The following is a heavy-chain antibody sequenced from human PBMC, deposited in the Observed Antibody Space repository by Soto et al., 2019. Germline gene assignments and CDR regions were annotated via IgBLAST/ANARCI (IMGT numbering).Heavy chain of an antibody. CDR1: GDSITSSTYY. CDR3: ARQSYDSSDYFDC. CDR2: IYYSGST. D-gene: IGHD3-22*01. V-gene: IGHV4-39*01. Sequence: QVQLQESGPGLVKPSETLSLTCTVSGDSITSSTYYWGWIRQPPGKGLEWIGSIYYSGSTYYNPALNSRVTISVDTSRIHFSLKVISVTAADTAVYYCARQSYDSSDYFDCWGQGTLVTVSS. J-gene: IGHJ4*02.